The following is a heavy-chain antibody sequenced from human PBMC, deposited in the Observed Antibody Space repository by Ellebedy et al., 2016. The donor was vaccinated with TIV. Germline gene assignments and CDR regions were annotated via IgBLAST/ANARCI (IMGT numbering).Heavy chain of an antibody. V-gene: IGHV3-23*01. CDR3: AVPAAQAEYFQH. Sequence: GESLKISCAASGFTFSSYAMSWVRQAPGKGLEWVSGFGLSADTAYYADSVKGRFTVSRDNSANTLYLQMNSLRVEDTAIYYCAVPAAQAEYFQHWGQGTLVTVSS. D-gene: IGHD2-2*01. J-gene: IGHJ1*01. CDR2: FGLSADTA. CDR1: GFTFSSYA.